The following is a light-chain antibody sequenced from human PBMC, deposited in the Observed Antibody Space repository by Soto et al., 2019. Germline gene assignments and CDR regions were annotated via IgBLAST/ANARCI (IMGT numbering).Light chain of an antibody. J-gene: IGLJ3*02. CDR2: LEGSGSY. V-gene: IGLV4-60*02. CDR3: ETWDSTGV. CDR1: SGHRSYT. Sequence: QPVLTQSSSASASLGSSVKLTCTLSSGHRSYTIAWHQQQPGKAPRYLMKLEGSGSYNKGSGVPDRFSGSSSGADRYLAISNLQFEDEADYYCETWDSTGVFGGGTQLTVL.